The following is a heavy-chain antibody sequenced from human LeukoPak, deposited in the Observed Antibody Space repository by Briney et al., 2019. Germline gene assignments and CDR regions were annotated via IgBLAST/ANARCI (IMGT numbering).Heavy chain of an antibody. CDR1: GFTFSSYS. CDR2: ISSSGSYI. Sequence: GGSLRLSCAASGFTFSSYSMNWVRQAPGKGLEWVSSISSSGSYIYYSDSVKGRFTISRDNAKHSLYLQMNSLRAEDTAVYYCARDLDGYPSTLDYWGQGTLVTVSS. CDR3: ARDLDGYPSTLDY. V-gene: IGHV3-21*01. D-gene: IGHD5-24*01. J-gene: IGHJ4*02.